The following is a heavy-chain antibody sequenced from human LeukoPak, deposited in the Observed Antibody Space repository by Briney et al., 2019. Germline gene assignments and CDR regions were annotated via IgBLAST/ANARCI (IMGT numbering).Heavy chain of an antibody. CDR3: ARAAMVNPGDYGSGKSYYYYYYMDV. CDR2: IIPIFGTA. CDR1: GGTFSSYA. J-gene: IGHJ6*03. V-gene: IGHV1-69*05. Sequence: ASVKVSCKASGGTFSSYAISWVRQAPGQGLEWMGGIIPIFGTANYAQKFQGRVTITTDESTSTAYMELSSLRSEDTAVYYCARAAMVNPGDYGSGKSYYYYYYMDVWGNGTTVTVSS. D-gene: IGHD3-10*01.